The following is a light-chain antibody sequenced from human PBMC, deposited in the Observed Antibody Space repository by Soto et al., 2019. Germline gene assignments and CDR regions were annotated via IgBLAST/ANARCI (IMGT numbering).Light chain of an antibody. CDR1: QGISSY. CDR2: DAS. V-gene: IGKV1-39*01. J-gene: IGKJ2*01. Sequence: DIQMTQSPSSLSASVGARVTITCRASQGISSYLVWYQQRQGRAPKLLIYDASSLLSGVPSRFSGSGSGTDFTLTISNLQPEDFATYYCQHSYRTPYTFGQGTKLE. CDR3: QHSYRTPYT.